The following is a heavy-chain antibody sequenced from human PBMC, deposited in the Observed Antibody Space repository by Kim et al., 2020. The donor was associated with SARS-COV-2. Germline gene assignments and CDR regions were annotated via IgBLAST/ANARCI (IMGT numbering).Heavy chain of an antibody. CDR3: ARRHSGCGSDDFDI. V-gene: IGHV3-23*01. Sequence: GGSLRLSCAASGFTFDSYAMSWVRQAPGKGLEWVSCISGGGATTYYADSVKGRFTISRDNAKNTLYLQLNSLRAEDTALYYCARRHSGCGSDDFDIWGLGTMVTVSS. CDR1: GFTFDSYA. D-gene: IGHD1-26*01. CDR2: ISGGGATT. J-gene: IGHJ3*02.